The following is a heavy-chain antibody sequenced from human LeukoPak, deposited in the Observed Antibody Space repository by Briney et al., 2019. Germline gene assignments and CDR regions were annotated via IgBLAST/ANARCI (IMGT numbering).Heavy chain of an antibody. V-gene: IGHV1-2*02. CDR2: INPNSGGT. CDR3: ARGTAMVLFDY. J-gene: IGHJ4*02. D-gene: IGHD5-18*01. Sequence: ASVKVSCKASGGTFSSYAISWVRQAPGQGLEWMGWINPNSGGTNYAQKFQGRVTMTRDTSISTAYMELSRLRSDDTAVYYCARGTAMVLFDYWGQGTLVTVSS. CDR1: GGTFSSYA.